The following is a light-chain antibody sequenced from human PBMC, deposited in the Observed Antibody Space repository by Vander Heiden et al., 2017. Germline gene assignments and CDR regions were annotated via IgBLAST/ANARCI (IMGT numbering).Light chain of an antibody. CDR2: GAS. CDR3: QQYGSSPPT. J-gene: IGKJ1*01. V-gene: IGKV3-20*01. CDR1: QSVSSSH. Sequence: ELVLTQSPGTLSLSPGERATLSCRASQSVSSSHLTWYQRKPGQATRLLIDGASSRATGIPDRFSGSGSGTDFTRTSSRLEPEDVAVYYWQQYGSSPPTFGQGTKVEIK.